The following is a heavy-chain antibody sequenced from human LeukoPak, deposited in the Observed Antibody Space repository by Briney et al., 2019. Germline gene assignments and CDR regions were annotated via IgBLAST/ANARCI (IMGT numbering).Heavy chain of an antibody. J-gene: IGHJ4*02. Sequence: ASVKVSCKASGYTFTGYYMHWVRQAPGQGLEWKGWINPNSGGTNYAQKFQGRVTMTRDTSISTAYMELSRLRSDDTAVYYCAREPANSSSPPVSPDYWGQGTLVTVSS. CDR2: INPNSGGT. CDR1: GYTFTGYY. D-gene: IGHD6-13*01. V-gene: IGHV1-2*02. CDR3: AREPANSSSPPVSPDY.